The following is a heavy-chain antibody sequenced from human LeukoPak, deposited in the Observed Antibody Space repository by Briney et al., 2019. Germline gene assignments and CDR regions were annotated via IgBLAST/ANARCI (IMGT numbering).Heavy chain of an antibody. CDR2: IYSGGST. V-gene: IGHV3-66*01. CDR1: GFSVSNNY. Sequence: GGSLRLSCAVSGFSVSNNYMSWVRQAPGKGLEWVSVIYSGGSTFYADSVKGRFTISRDNSKNTLYLQMSSLRAEDTAVYYCASDSYSPEYFQHWGQGTLVTVSS. CDR3: ASDSYSPEYFQH. J-gene: IGHJ1*01. D-gene: IGHD2-15*01.